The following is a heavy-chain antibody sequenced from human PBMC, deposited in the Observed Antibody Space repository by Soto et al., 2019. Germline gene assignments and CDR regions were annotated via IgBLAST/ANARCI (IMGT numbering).Heavy chain of an antibody. V-gene: IGHV4-31*03. D-gene: IGHD3-10*01. CDR3: ARNAAGLWFGGRPPGEYYFDY. J-gene: IGHJ4*02. Sequence: QVQLQESGPGLVKPSQTLSLTCTVSGGSISSGGYYWSWIRQHPGKGLEWIGYIYYSGSTYYNPSLKNRVTISVDTFKNQFSLKLSSGTAADTAVYYLARNAAGLWFGGRPPGEYYFDYWVQGTLVTVSA. CDR2: IYYSGST. CDR1: GGSISSGGYY.